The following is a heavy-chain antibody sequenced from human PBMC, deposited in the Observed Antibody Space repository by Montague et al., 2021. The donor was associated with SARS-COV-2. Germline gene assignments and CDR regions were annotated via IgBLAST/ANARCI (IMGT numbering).Heavy chain of an antibody. CDR3: ARAGEDYYYGSSGFLY. CDR2: ISNSGDTK. V-gene: IGHV3-48*03. Sequence: SLRLSCAASGFIFSSYEMNWVRQAPGKGLEWVSYISNSGDTKYYXDSVKGRFTISRDNAKNSLYLQMSSLRAEDTAVYYCARAGEDYYYGSSGFLYWGQGILVTVSS. J-gene: IGHJ4*02. CDR1: GFIFSSYE. D-gene: IGHD3-22*01.